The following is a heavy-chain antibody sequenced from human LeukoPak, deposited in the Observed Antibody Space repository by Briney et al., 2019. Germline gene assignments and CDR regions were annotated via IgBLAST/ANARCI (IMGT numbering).Heavy chain of an antibody. Sequence: SETLSLTCAVSGYSISSGYYWGWIRQPPGKGLEWIGSIHHSGSTYYNPSLKSRVTISVDTSKNQFSLKLSSVTAADTAVYYCALVRYFDWLSRTTFDPWGQGTLVTVSS. CDR3: ALVRYFDWLSRTTFDP. D-gene: IGHD3-9*01. V-gene: IGHV4-38-2*01. J-gene: IGHJ5*02. CDR2: IHHSGST. CDR1: GYSISSGYY.